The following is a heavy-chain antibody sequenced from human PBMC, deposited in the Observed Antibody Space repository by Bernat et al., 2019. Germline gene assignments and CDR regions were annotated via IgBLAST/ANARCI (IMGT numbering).Heavy chain of an antibody. V-gene: IGHV3-7*03. J-gene: IGHJ4*02. D-gene: IGHD3-9*01. CDR3: ARASPTIFRLVARFDS. CDR2: IKEDGSER. Sequence: EVRLVESGGGLVQPGGSLRLSCAASRFPFSSYWMSWVRQAPGKGLEWVGSIKEDGSERYYVDSVKGRFTISRGNVKNSLYLEMTSLRAEDTAVYYCARASPTIFRLVARFDSWGQGTRVTVSS. CDR1: RFPFSSYW.